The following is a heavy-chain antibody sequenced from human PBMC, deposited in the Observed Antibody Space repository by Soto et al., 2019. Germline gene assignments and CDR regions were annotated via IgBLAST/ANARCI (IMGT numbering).Heavy chain of an antibody. CDR3: ARVMIAARRGQYYFDY. J-gene: IGHJ4*02. CDR1: GYTFTSYA. CDR2: INAGNGNT. Sequence: ASVKVSCKASGYTFTSYAMHWVRQAPGQRLEWMGWINAGNGNTKYSQKFQGRVTITRDTSASTAYMELSSLRSEDTAVYYCARVMIAARRGQYYFDYWGQGTLVTVSS. D-gene: IGHD6-6*01. V-gene: IGHV1-3*01.